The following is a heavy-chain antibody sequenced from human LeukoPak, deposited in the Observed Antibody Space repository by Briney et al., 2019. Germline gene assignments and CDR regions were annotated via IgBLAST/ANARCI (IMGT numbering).Heavy chain of an antibody. V-gene: IGHV3-21*01. CDR1: GFTFSIYS. D-gene: IGHD2-21*02. CDR2: MSSSSSYI. Sequence: GGSLRLSCAASGFTFSIYSMNWVRQAPGKGLEWVSYMSSSSSYIYYADSVKGRFTISRDNAKNSLYLQMNSLRAEDTAVYYCARGPPSAYCGGDCYWYFDLRGRGTLVTVSS. J-gene: IGHJ2*01. CDR3: ARGPPSAYCGGDCYWYFDL.